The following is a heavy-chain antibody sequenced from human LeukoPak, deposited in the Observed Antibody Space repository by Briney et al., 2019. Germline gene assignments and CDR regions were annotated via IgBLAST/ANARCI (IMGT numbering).Heavy chain of an antibody. Sequence: SETLSLTCAVYGGSFSGYYWSWIRQPPGKGLEWIGEINHSGSTNYNPSLKSRVTISVDTSKNQFSLKLSSVTAADTAVYYCAREGLTWGYYGMDVWGQGTTVTVSS. J-gene: IGHJ6*02. CDR3: AREGLTWGYYGMDV. V-gene: IGHV4-34*01. D-gene: IGHD3-16*01. CDR1: GGSFSGYY. CDR2: INHSGST.